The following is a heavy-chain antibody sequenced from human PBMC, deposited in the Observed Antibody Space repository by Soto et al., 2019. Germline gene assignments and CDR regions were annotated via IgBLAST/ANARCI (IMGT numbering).Heavy chain of an antibody. V-gene: IGHV1-69*02. J-gene: IGHJ4*02. Sequence: QVQLVQSGAEVKKPGSSVTVSCGPSGGTFTDYRFAWVRQVPGQGLEWMGKISPFVDKRDYNPKFHGRISMVADKSTSLVYLQLSSLTTDDTALYFCARQDYLGSGSYFDSWGQGTVVTVSS. CDR3: ARQDYLGSGSYFDS. D-gene: IGHD3-10*01. CDR1: GGTFTDYR. CDR2: ISPFVDKR.